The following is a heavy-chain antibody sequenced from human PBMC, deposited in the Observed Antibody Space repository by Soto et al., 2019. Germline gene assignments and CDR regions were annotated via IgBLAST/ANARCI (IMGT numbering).Heavy chain of an antibody. CDR1: GLTVSGKKY. Sequence: DVQLVESGGGLIQPGESLRLSCAAFGLTVSGKKYVAWVRQAPGKGLEWVSALYDVDGTYYADSLKGRFTTSTDSSKTTVYLQMNDLRPDDPAVYSCATMREREHAYDVWGQGTTVTVSS. J-gene: IGHJ3*01. CDR2: LYDVDGT. V-gene: IGHV3-53*01. CDR3: ATMREREHAYDV. D-gene: IGHD1-1*01.